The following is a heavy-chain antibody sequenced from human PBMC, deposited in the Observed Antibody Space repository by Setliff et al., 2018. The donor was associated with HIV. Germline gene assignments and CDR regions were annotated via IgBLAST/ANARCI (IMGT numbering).Heavy chain of an antibody. CDR3: ARDDPAGGIDY. D-gene: IGHD1-26*01. V-gene: IGHV3-7*01. CDR1: GVTLYNTY. Sequence: LRLSCAASGVTLYNTYMDWVRQAPGKGLEWVSNTKYDGSESYYVDSVKGRFIASTDNAKNSLFLQMNSLRAEDTAIYYCARDDPAGGIDYWGQGTLVTVSS. CDR2: TKYDGSES. J-gene: IGHJ4*02.